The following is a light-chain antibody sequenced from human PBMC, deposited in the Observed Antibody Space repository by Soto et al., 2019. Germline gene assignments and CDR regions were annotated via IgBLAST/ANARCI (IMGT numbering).Light chain of an antibody. J-gene: IGLJ3*02. CDR1: SRDVGGYNY. CDR3: SSYTSSSTLV. CDR2: DVS. Sequence: QSVLTQPASVSGSPGQSITISCTGTSRDVGGYNYVSWYQQQPGKAPKLLIYDVSNRPSGVSDRFSGSKSGNTASLAISGLQAEDEADYYCSSYTSSSTLVFGGGTQLTVL. V-gene: IGLV2-14*03.